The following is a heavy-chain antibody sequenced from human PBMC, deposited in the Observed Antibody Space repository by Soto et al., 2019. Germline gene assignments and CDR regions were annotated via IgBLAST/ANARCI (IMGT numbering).Heavy chain of an antibody. V-gene: IGHV3-21*01. CDR2: ISSSSSYR. CDR3: TRDIVATTVPGF. D-gene: IGHD5-12*01. J-gene: IGHJ4*02. CDR1: GFTFDSYD. Sequence: DVQLVESGGDLVKPGGSLRLSCAASGFTFDSYDMNWVRQAPGKGLEWVSSISSSSSYRYYGDSVKGRVTISRDNAKNSLYLQMNSLRAEDTAVYYCTRDIVATTVPGFWGQGTLVTVSS.